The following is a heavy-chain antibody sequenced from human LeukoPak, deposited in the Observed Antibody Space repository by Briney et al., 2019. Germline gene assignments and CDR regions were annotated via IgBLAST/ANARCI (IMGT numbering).Heavy chain of an antibody. V-gene: IGHV1-69*02. CDR3: ARGMEYSSSSLGY. CDR2: IIPILGIA. Sequence: SVKVSCKASGGTFRSYTISWVRQARGQGLEWMGRIIPILGIANYAQKFQGRVTITADKSTSTAYMELSSLRSEDTAVYYCARGMEYSSSSLGYWGQGTLVTVSS. CDR1: GGTFRSYT. D-gene: IGHD6-6*01. J-gene: IGHJ4*02.